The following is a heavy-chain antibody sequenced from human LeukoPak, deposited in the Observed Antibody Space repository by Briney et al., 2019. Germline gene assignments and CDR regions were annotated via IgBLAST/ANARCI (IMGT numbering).Heavy chain of an antibody. Sequence: SETLSLTCAVYGGSFSVYYWSWIRKPPGKGLDWIGEINHSGSTNYNPSLKSRVTISVDTSKNQFSLKLSSVTAADTAVYYCASLLYCSSTSCYHPSGQHWGQGTLVTVSS. V-gene: IGHV4-34*01. D-gene: IGHD2-2*01. J-gene: IGHJ1*01. CDR3: ASLLYCSSTSCYHPSGQH. CDR1: GGSFSVYY. CDR2: INHSGST.